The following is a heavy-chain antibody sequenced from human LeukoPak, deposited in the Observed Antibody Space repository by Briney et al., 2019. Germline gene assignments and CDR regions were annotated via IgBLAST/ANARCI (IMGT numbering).Heavy chain of an antibody. CDR3: ARGLTGGVIYFDY. J-gene: IGHJ4*02. CDR1: GYTLTELS. D-gene: IGHD7-27*01. CDR2: FDPEDGET. V-gene: IGHV1-24*01. Sequence: ASVKVSCKVSGYTLTELSMHWVRQAPGKGLEWMGGFDPEDGETNYAQKFQGRVTITADESTSTAYMELSSLRSEDTAVYYCARGLTGGVIYFDYWGQGTLVTVSS.